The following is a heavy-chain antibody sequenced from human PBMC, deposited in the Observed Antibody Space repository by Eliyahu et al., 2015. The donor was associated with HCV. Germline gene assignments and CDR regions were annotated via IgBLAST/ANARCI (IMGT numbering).Heavy chain of an antibody. CDR1: GFSLSTSXMC. Sequence: QVTLRESGPALVKPTQTLTLTCTFSGFSLSTSXMCVSWIRQPPGKALEWLARIDWDDDKYYSTSLKTRLTISKDTSKNQVVLTMTNMDPVDTATYYCARIAGNVDTAMVTYYFDYWGQGTLVTVSS. CDR2: IDWDDDK. J-gene: IGHJ4*02. V-gene: IGHV2-70*15. D-gene: IGHD5-18*01. CDR3: ARIAGNVDTAMVTYYFDY.